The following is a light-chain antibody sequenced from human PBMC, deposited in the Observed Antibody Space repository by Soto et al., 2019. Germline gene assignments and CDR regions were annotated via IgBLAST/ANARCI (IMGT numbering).Light chain of an antibody. V-gene: IGKV3-15*01. J-gene: IGKJ1*01. CDR1: QSVSSY. CDR2: GAS. CDR3: QQYKDWPKT. Sequence: ETVMTQSPATLSVSPGEGAVLSCRASQSVSSYVAWYQQRPGQAPRVLIYGASTRATGIPIRFIGSGSGTEFTLTIGSLQSEDSAVYYCQQYKDWPKTFGQGTKVEIK.